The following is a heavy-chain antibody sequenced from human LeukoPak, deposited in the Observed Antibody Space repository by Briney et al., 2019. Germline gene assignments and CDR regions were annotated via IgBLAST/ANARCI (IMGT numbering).Heavy chain of an antibody. CDR3: ARGGGYDSSGYYYSRPFDY. V-gene: IGHV3-48*01. CDR2: ISGDTTTI. Sequence: GGSLRLSCAASGFTLKSYSMNWVRQAPGKGLAWVSYISGDTTTIFYAESLKGRFSISRDNAKNSLYLQMNSLRAEDTAVYYCARGGGYDSSGYYYSRPFDYWGQGTLVTVSS. D-gene: IGHD3-22*01. CDR1: GFTLKSYS. J-gene: IGHJ4*02.